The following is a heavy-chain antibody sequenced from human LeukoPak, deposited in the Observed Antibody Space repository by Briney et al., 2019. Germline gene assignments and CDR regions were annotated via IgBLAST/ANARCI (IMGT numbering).Heavy chain of an antibody. D-gene: IGHD6-13*01. J-gene: IGHJ4*02. CDR2: MSYDGSNR. V-gene: IGHV3-30*02. CDR3: ARALVAAAGAHGY. Sequence: GGSLRLSCAASGFTFSSSGMHWVRQAPGKGLEWVAFMSYDGSNRYYADSVKGRFTISRDNSKNTLYLQMNSLRAEDTAVYYCARALVAAAGAHGYWGQGTLVTVSS. CDR1: GFTFSSSG.